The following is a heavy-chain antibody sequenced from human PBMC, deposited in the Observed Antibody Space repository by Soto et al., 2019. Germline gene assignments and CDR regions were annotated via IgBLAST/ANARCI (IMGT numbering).Heavy chain of an antibody. V-gene: IGHV4-4*02. J-gene: IGHJ4*02. Sequence: QVQLQESGPGLVTPSGTLSLTCAVSSASLSSVNWWSWVRQSPGSGLEWIGQIDHSGGTQYNPSLQSRVTIPVDKSKNQLSLNLYSVIAADTAVYYCARHSDKTQGDWGQGSLVTVSS. CDR1: SASLSSVNW. CDR2: IDHSGGT. CDR3: ARHSDKTQGD.